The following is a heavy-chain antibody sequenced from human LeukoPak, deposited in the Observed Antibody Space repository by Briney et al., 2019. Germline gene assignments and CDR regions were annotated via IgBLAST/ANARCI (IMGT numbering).Heavy chain of an antibody. Sequence: GGSLRLSCAASGFTFSSYSMNWVRQAPGKGLEWVSSIGSSSSYIYYADSVKGRFTISRDNAKNSLYLQMNSLRAEDTAVYYCARAGVAAAGTCSYWGQGTLVTVSS. V-gene: IGHV3-21*01. CDR3: ARAGVAAAGTCSY. CDR2: IGSSSSYI. J-gene: IGHJ4*02. D-gene: IGHD6-13*01. CDR1: GFTFSSYS.